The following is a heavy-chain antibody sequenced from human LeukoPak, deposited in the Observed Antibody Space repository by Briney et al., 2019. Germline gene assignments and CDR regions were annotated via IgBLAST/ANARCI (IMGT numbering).Heavy chain of an antibody. D-gene: IGHD4-17*01. CDR1: GYTFTSYG. J-gene: IGHJ4*02. CDR3: ARVTQTDYDFDY. CDR2: ISAYNGNT. Sequence: ASVKVSCKASGYTFTSYGISWVRQAPGQGLEWMGWISAYNGNTDYAQKLQGRVTMTTDTSTSTAYMELRSLGSDDTAVYYCARVTQTDYDFDYWGQGTLVTVSS. V-gene: IGHV1-18*01.